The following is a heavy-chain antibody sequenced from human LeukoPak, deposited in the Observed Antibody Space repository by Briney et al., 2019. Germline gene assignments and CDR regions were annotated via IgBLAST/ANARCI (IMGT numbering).Heavy chain of an antibody. CDR2: IYYSGST. D-gene: IGHD3-22*01. CDR3: ARLDTMIVVVIA. Sequence: SETLSLTCTVSGGSISSSSYYWGWIRQPPGKGLEWIGSIYYSGSTYYNPSLKSRVTISVDTSKNQFSLKLRSVTAADTAVYYFARLDTMIVVVIAWGQGTLVTVSS. V-gene: IGHV4-39*01. CDR1: GGSISSSSYY. J-gene: IGHJ5*02.